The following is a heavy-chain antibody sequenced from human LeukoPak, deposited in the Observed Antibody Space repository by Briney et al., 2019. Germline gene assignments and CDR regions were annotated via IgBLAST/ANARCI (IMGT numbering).Heavy chain of an antibody. CDR2: IHYSGST. CDR3: ARYGSGSYHFDY. J-gene: IGHJ4*02. D-gene: IGHD3-10*01. CDR1: GGSLSGYY. V-gene: IGHV4-59*01. Sequence: PSETLSLTCTVSGGSLSGYYWSWIRQPPGKGLQWIGFIHYSGSTNYNPSLKSRLTISVDTSKNQFSLKLSSVTTADTAVYYCARYGSGSYHFDYWGQGTLVTVPS.